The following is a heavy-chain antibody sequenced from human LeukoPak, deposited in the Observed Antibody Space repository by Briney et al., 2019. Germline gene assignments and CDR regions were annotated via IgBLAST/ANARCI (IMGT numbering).Heavy chain of an antibody. D-gene: IGHD1-14*01. CDR1: GGTFSSYA. Sequence: ASVKVSCKASGGTFSSYAISWVRQAPGQGLEWMGGIIPIFGTANYAQKFQGRVTITADKSTSTAYMGLSSLRSEDTAVYYCARTTESLLWFVAWGQGTLVTVSS. CDR3: ARTTESLLWFVA. CDR2: IIPIFGTA. V-gene: IGHV1-69*06. J-gene: IGHJ5*02.